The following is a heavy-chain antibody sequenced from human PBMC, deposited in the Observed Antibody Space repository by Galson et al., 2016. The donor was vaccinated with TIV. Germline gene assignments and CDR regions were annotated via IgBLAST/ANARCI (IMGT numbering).Heavy chain of an antibody. CDR2: IYPGDSEA. Sequence: QSGAEVKKPGESLKIFCKGSGYSFSDYWIGWVRQMPGKGLEWMGIIYPGDSEAKYSPSFQGQVTISADEFTSTAYLQWSSLKASDSATYYCARQGGGSHCYSWAICAMDVWGQGTTVTVSS. J-gene: IGHJ6*02. CDR1: GYSFSDYW. CDR3: ARQGGGSHCYSWAICAMDV. D-gene: IGHD2-15*01. V-gene: IGHV5-51*01.